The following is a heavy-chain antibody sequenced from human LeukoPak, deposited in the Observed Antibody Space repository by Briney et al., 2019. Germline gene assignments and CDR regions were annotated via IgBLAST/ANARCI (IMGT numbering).Heavy chain of an antibody. Sequence: PGGSLRLSCAASGFTFISYGMHWVRQAPGKGLEWVAVVSYDGSNKYYADSVEGRFTISRDNTKNTLYLQMNSLRAEDTAVYYCAKDFFPKTTVYYFDYWGQGTLVTVPS. CDR1: GFTFISYG. D-gene: IGHD4-11*01. V-gene: IGHV3-30*18. CDR3: AKDFFPKTTVYYFDY. J-gene: IGHJ4*02. CDR2: VSYDGSNK.